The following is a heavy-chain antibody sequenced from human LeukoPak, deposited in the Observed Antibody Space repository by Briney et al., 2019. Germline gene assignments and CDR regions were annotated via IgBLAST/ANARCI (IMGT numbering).Heavy chain of an antibody. CDR2: ISSSSSTI. Sequence: GGSLRLSCAASGFTFSSYSMNWVRQAPGKGLEWVSYISSSSSTIYYADSVKGRFTISRDNAKNSLYLQMNSLRDEDTAVYYCARDYGDYDRIPLGMDVWGQGTTVTVSS. J-gene: IGHJ6*02. V-gene: IGHV3-48*02. CDR1: GFTFSSYS. D-gene: IGHD4-17*01. CDR3: ARDYGDYDRIPLGMDV.